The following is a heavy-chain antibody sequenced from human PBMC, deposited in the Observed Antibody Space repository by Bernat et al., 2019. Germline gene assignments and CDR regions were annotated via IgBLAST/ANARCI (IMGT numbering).Heavy chain of an antibody. CDR2: ISYDGSNK. CDR1: GFTFSSYA. Sequence: QVQLVESGGGVVQPGRSLRLSCAASGFTFSSYAMHWVRQAPGKGLEWVAVISYDGSNKYYADSVKGRFTISRDNSKNTLYLQMNSLRAEDTAVYYCARDWAAAGYLDMDVWGKGTTVTVSS. D-gene: IGHD6-13*01. CDR3: ARDWAAAGYLDMDV. J-gene: IGHJ6*03. V-gene: IGHV3-30-3*01.